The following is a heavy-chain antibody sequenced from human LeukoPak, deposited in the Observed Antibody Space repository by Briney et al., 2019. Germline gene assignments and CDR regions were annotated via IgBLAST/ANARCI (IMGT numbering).Heavy chain of an antibody. V-gene: IGHV4-34*01. CDR2: INHSGST. J-gene: IGHJ6*02. CDR3: ARAGYSNLYYYYGMDV. Sequence: SETLSLTCAVYGGSFSGYYWSWIRQPPGKGLEWIGEINHSGSTNYNPSLRSRVTISVDTSKNQFSLKLSSVTAADTAVYYCARAGYSNLYYYYGMDVWGQGTTVTVSS. CDR1: GGSFSGYY. D-gene: IGHD6-13*01.